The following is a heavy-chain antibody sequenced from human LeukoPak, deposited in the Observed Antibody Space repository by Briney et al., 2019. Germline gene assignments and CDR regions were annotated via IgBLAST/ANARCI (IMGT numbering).Heavy chain of an antibody. CDR2: IYYSGST. J-gene: IGHJ4*02. CDR3: ASPGYSSAWYQAVYFDY. D-gene: IGHD6-19*01. V-gene: IGHV4-39*01. CDR1: GGSISSSSYY. Sequence: PSETLSLTCTVSGGSISSSSYYWGWIRQPPWKGLEWVGSIYYSGSTYYNPSLKSRVTISVDTSKNQFSLKLSSVTAADTAVYYCASPGYSSAWYQAVYFDYWGQGTLVTVSS.